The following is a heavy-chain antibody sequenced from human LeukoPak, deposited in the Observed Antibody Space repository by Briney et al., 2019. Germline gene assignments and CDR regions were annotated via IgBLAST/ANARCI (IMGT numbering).Heavy chain of an antibody. J-gene: IGHJ6*03. CDR3: ARVLTGYSYYYYYYMDV. V-gene: IGHV3-21*01. CDR2: ITTTSSYI. D-gene: IGHD3-9*01. Sequence: AGSLRLSCVASGFTFSGYSMNWVRQAPGKGLEWVSLITTTSSYIYYADSVKGRFTISRDNTKNFFYLQMNSLRADDKAVYYCARVLTGYSYYYYYYMDVWGKGTTVTVSS. CDR1: GFTFSGYS.